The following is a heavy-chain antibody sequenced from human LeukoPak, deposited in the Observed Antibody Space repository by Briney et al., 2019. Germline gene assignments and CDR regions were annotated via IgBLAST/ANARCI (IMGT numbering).Heavy chain of an antibody. J-gene: IGHJ6*02. Sequence: KPSETLSLTCTVSGGSISSYYWSWIRQPAGKGLEWIGRIYTSGSTNYNASLKSRVTISVDTSKNQFSLKVTSVTAADTAVYYCARGRYYGSGNNYGMDVWGQGTTVTVSS. CDR3: ARGRYYGSGNNYGMDV. D-gene: IGHD3-10*01. CDR1: GGSISSYY. V-gene: IGHV4-4*07. CDR2: IYTSGST.